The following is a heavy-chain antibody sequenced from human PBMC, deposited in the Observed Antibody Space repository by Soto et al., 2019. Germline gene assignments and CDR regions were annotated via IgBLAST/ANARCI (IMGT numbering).Heavy chain of an antibody. V-gene: IGHV3-23*01. CDR2: ISTGGGTA. J-gene: IGHJ4*02. Sequence: EVRLLESGGGLVQPGGSLRLSCAASGFTFSSCSMSWVRQAPGKGLEGVSAISTGGGTAYYADSVKGRFTISSDNSKNTLFLQRNSLSAEDTAVYYCSQNRVGGSYCDYDYWGQGTQVTVSS. D-gene: IGHD4-17*01. CDR1: GFTFSSCS. CDR3: SQNRVGGSYCDYDY.